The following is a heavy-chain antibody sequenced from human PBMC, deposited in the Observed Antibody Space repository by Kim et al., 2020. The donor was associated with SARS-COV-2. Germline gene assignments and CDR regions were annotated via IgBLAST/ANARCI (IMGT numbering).Heavy chain of an antibody. V-gene: IGHV4-31*03. D-gene: IGHD5-12*01. CDR3: ARGSIVATRINWFDP. J-gene: IGHJ5*02. CDR2: IYYSGST. CDR1: GGSISSGGYY. Sequence: SETLSLTCTVSGGSISSGGYYWSWIRQHPGKGLEWIGYIYYSGSTYYNPSLKSRVTISVDTSKNQFSLKLSSVTAADTAVYYCARGSIVATRINWFDPWGQGTLVTVSS.